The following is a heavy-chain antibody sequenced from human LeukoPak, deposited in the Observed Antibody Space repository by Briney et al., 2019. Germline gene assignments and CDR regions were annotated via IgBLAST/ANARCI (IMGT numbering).Heavy chain of an antibody. V-gene: IGHV1-8*03. CDR3: ARVAAAGNYYFDY. D-gene: IGHD6-13*01. Sequence: ASVKVSCKASGYTFTSYGINWVRQATGQGLEWMGWMNPNSGNTGYAQKFQGRVTITRNTSISTAYMELSSLRSEDTAVYYCARVAAAGNYYFDYWGQGTLVTVSS. J-gene: IGHJ4*02. CDR1: GYTFTSYG. CDR2: MNPNSGNT.